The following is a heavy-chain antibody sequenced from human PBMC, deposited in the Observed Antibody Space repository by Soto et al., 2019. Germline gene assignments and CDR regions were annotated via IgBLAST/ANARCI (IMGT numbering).Heavy chain of an antibody. CDR1: GFTFSSYG. CDR3: AKDGHGDYGGAYGMDV. J-gene: IGHJ6*02. Sequence: PGGSLRLSCAASGFTFSSYGMHWVRQAPGKGLEWVAVISYDGSNKYYADSVKGRFTISRDNSKNTLYLQMNSLRAEDTAVYYCAKDGHGDYGGAYGMDVWGQGTTVTVSS. D-gene: IGHD4-17*01. V-gene: IGHV3-30*18. CDR2: ISYDGSNK.